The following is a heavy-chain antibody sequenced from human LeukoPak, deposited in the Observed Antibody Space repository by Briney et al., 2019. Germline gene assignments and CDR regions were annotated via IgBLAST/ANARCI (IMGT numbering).Heavy chain of an antibody. Sequence: GESLKISCKGSGYSFTSYWIGWVRQMPGKGLEWMGIIYPGDSDTRYSPSFQVQVTISADKSISTAYLQWSSLKASDTAMYYCARHRESYYDSSGYPVLAYYFDYWGQGTLVTVSS. CDR2: IYPGDSDT. CDR1: GYSFTSYW. CDR3: ARHRESYYDSSGYPVLAYYFDY. J-gene: IGHJ4*02. V-gene: IGHV5-51*01. D-gene: IGHD3-22*01.